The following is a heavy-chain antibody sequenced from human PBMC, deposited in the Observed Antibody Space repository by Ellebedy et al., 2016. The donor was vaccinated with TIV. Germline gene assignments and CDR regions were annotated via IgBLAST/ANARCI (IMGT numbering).Heavy chain of an antibody. D-gene: IGHD2/OR15-2a*01. CDR1: GFSFSDFA. CDR3: VKTVIGHFAETFFDV. V-gene: IGHV3-64D*06. J-gene: IGHJ4*02. Sequence: GGSLRLSXSASGFSFSDFAMHWVRLAPGKGLEYVSGIHRNGDDTLYADAVKGRFTITRDNSKNTLSLHLGSLTTEDAGVYYCVKTVIGHFAETFFDVWGLGTLVTVSS. CDR2: IHRNGDDT.